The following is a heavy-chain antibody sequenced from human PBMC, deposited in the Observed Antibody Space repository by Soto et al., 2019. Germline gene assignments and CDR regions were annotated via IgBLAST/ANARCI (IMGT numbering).Heavy chain of an antibody. D-gene: IGHD3-10*01. CDR2: IYYSGST. J-gene: IGHJ6*01. CDR3: ARSPVLLWFGGTNYYYGIDV. Sequence: SETLSLTCTVSGGSISSGDYYWSWIRHPPGKGLEWIGYIYYSGSTYYNPSLKSRVTISVYTSKNQFSLKLSSVTAADTAVYYCARSPVLLWFGGTNYYYGIDVWGQGTTITFSS. CDR1: GGSISSGDYY. V-gene: IGHV4-30-4*01.